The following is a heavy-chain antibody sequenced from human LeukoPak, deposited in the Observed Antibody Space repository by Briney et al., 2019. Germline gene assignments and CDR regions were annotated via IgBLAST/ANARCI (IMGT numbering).Heavy chain of an antibody. J-gene: IGHJ6*03. Sequence: SETLSLTCTVSGGSISSYYWSWIRQPAGKGLEWIGRIYTSESTNYNPSLKSRVTMSVDKSKNQFSLKLNSVTAADTAVYYCARGATFRGTYYMDVWGKGTTVTVSS. CDR3: ARGATFRGTYYMDV. D-gene: IGHD3-10*01. CDR2: IYTSEST. CDR1: GGSISSYY. V-gene: IGHV4-4*07.